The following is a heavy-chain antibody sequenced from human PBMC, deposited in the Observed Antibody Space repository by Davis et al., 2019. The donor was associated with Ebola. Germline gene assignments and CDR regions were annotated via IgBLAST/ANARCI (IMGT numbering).Heavy chain of an antibody. CDR2: INPSGGST. D-gene: IGHD2-2*01. V-gene: IGHV1-46*01. Sequence: ASVKVSCKASGYTFTSYYMHWVRQAPGQGLEWMGIINPSGGSTSYAQKFQGRVTITRDTSASTAYMELSSLRSEDTAVYYCARSTSWANPRYYYYGMDVWGQGTTVTVSS. CDR3: ARSTSWANPRYYYYGMDV. CDR1: GYTFTSYY. J-gene: IGHJ6*02.